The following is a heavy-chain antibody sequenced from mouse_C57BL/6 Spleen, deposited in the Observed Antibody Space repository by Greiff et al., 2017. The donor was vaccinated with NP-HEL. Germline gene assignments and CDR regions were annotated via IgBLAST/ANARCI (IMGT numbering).Heavy chain of an antibody. CDR2: IDPSDSYT. CDR1: GYTFTSYW. V-gene: IGHV1-69*01. D-gene: IGHD2-5*01. J-gene: IGHJ2*01. Sequence: QVQLQQPGAELVMPGASVKLSCKASGYTFTSYWMHWVKQRPGQGLEWIGEIDPSDSYTNYNQKFKGKSTLTVDKSSSTAYMQLSSLTSEDSAVYYCARGDSKGGFDYWGQGTTLTVSS. CDR3: ARGDSKGGFDY.